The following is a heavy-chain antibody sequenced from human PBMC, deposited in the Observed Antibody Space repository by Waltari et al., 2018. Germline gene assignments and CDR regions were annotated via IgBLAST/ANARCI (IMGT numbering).Heavy chain of an antibody. CDR2: SSGSGGST. V-gene: IGHV3-23*01. Sequence: EVQLLESGGGLVQPGGSLRLSCAASGFTFSSYAMSWVRPAPGKGLEWVSASSGSGGSTYYADSVKGRFTISRDNSKNTLYLQMNSLRAEDTAVYYCAKGTPRGSSGYYRDYWGQGTLVTVSS. J-gene: IGHJ4*02. D-gene: IGHD3-22*01. CDR1: GFTFSSYA. CDR3: AKGTPRGSSGYYRDY.